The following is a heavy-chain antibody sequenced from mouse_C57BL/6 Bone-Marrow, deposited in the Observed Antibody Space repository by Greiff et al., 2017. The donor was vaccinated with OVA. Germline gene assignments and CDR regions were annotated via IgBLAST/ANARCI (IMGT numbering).Heavy chain of an antibody. J-gene: IGHJ3*01. CDR1: GYSITSGYY. V-gene: IGHV3-6*01. CDR3: ASAFYWFAY. CDR2: ISYDGSN. Sequence: EVQLQESGPGLVKPSQSLSLTCSVTGYSITSGYYWNWIRQFPGNKLEWMGYISYDGSNNYNPSLKNRISITRDTSKNQFFLKLNSVTTEDTATYYCASAFYWFAYWGQGTLVTVSA.